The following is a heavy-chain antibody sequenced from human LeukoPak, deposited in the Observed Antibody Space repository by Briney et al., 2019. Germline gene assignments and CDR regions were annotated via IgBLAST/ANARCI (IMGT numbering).Heavy chain of an antibody. J-gene: IGHJ6*03. Sequence: TSSETLSLTCAVYGGSFSGYHWSWIRQRPGKGLEGIGEINYSGCTNYNPSLKSRVRTSVDTSKNRSSLTLSSVTAADTAVYFCARGRATGSPTARRYYSYYMDVWGKGTTVTVSS. D-gene: IGHD1-1*01. CDR3: ARGRATGSPTARRYYSYYMDV. CDR1: GGSFSGYH. V-gene: IGHV4-34*01. CDR2: INYSGCT.